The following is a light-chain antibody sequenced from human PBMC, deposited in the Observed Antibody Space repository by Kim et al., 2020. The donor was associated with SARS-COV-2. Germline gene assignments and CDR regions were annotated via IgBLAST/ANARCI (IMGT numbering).Light chain of an antibody. CDR2: DAS. Sequence: DIQMTQSPSTLSASVGDRVTITCRASQSISSWLAWYQQKPGKAPKLLIYDASSLESGVPSRFSGSGSGTEFTLTINSPQPDDFATYNCQQYTTYTYTFGQGTKLEI. V-gene: IGKV1-5*01. J-gene: IGKJ2*01. CDR3: QQYTTYTYT. CDR1: QSISSW.